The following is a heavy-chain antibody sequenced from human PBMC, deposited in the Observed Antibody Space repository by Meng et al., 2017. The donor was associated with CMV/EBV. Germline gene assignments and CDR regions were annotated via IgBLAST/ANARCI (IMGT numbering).Heavy chain of an antibody. CDR1: GFTFSSYA. V-gene: IGHV3-23*01. CDR3: AKDKSHSVYYYYGMDV. CDR2: ISGSGGST. Sequence: ETLSLTCAASGFTFSSYALSWVRQAPGKGLEWVSAISGSGGSTYYADPVKGRFTISRDNSKNTLYLQMNSLRAEDTAVYYCAKDKSHSVYYYYGMDVWGQGTTVTVSS. J-gene: IGHJ6*02. D-gene: IGHD3-10*01.